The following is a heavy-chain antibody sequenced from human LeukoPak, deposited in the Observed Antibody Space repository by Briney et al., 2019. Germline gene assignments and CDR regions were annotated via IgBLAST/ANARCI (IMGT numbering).Heavy chain of an antibody. CDR3: ARDGVTTVTLGVWFDP. J-gene: IGHJ5*02. CDR2: IYSGGST. V-gene: IGHV3-66*01. Sequence: GGSLRLSCAASEFSVGSNYMTWVRQAPGKGLEWVALIYSGGSTYYADSVKGRFTISRDNSKNTLYLQMNSLRAEDTAVYYCARDGVTTVTLGVWFDPWGQGTLVTVSS. CDR1: EFSVGSNY. D-gene: IGHD4-17*01.